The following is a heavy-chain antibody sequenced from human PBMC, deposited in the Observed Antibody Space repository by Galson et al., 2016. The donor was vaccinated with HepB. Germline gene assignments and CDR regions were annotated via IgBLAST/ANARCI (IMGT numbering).Heavy chain of an antibody. CDR3: ARDLPMGYTQFDHHDGMDV. V-gene: IGHV1-18*01. CDR1: GYTFTTSG. J-gene: IGHJ6*02. D-gene: IGHD5-24*01. Sequence: SVKVSCKASGYTFTTSGFSWVRQAPGQGLEWMGWISAYNGNTNYAQKLQDRVTMTTDTSTSTAYMELRSLRSDDTAVYYCARDLPMGYTQFDHHDGMDVWGRGTTVTVSS. CDR2: ISAYNGNT.